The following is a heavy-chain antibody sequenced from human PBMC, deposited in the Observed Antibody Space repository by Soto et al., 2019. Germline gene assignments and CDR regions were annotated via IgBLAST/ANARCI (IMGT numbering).Heavy chain of an antibody. Sequence: PGGSLRLSCVASGITFRSRAMGWVRQAPGRGLEWVSVMYAGGDTHYADSVKGRFTISRDKSENTLYLQMNSLRDEDTGVYFCVSRIPSWVFDYWGLGTLVTVSS. CDR1: GITFRSRA. J-gene: IGHJ4*01. V-gene: IGHV3-53*01. D-gene: IGHD2-21*01. CDR3: VSRIPSWVFDY. CDR2: MYAGGDT.